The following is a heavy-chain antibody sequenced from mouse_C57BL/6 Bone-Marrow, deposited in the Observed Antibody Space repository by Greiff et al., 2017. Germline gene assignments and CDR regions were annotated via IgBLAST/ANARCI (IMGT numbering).Heavy chain of an antibody. Sequence: EVQLQQSGPVLVKPGASVKMSCKASGYTFTDYYMNWVKQSHGKSLEWIGVINPYNGGTSYNQKFKGKATLTVDKSSSTAYMELLSLTSEDSAVYYCARVTTVVAPFAYWGQGTLVTVSA. CDR2: INPYNGGT. V-gene: IGHV1-19*01. CDR3: ARVTTVVAPFAY. J-gene: IGHJ3*01. CDR1: GYTFTDYY. D-gene: IGHD1-1*01.